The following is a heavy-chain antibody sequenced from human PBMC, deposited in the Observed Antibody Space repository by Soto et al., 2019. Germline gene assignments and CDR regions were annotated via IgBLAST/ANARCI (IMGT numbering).Heavy chain of an antibody. V-gene: IGHV4-31*03. CDR1: GGSISSGGYY. J-gene: IGHJ4*02. CDR3: ARDSPYSSSWPRPFDY. D-gene: IGHD6-13*01. Sequence: SETLSLTCTVSGGSISSGGYYWSWIRQHPGKGLERIGYIYYSGSTYYNPSLKSRVTISVDTSKNQFSLKLSSVTAADTAVYYCARDSPYSSSWPRPFDYWGQGTLVTVSS. CDR2: IYYSGST.